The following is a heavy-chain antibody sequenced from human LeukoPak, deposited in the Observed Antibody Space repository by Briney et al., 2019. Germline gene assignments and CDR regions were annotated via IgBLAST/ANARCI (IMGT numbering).Heavy chain of an antibody. J-gene: IGHJ6*03. Sequence: GGSLRLSCAASGFTFSSYGMHWVRQAPGKGLEWVAFIRYDGSNKYYADSVKGRFTISRDNSKNTLYLQMNSLRAEDTAVYYCARRSSVSYYYYYMDVWGKGTTVTVSS. CDR3: ARRSSVSYYYYYMDV. D-gene: IGHD3-10*01. CDR1: GFTFSSYG. CDR2: IRYDGSNK. V-gene: IGHV3-30*02.